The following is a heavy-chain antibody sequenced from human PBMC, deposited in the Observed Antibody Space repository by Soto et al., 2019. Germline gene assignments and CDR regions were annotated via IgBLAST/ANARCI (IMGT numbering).Heavy chain of an antibody. CDR1: GGSISSYY. J-gene: IGHJ4*02. Sequence: SETLSLTCTVSGGSISSYYWSWIRQPPGKGLEWIGYIYYSGSTNYNPSLKSRVTISVDTSKNQFSLKLSSVTAADTAVYYCASYYGYTGNFDYWGQGTLVTVSS. CDR3: ASYYGYTGNFDY. CDR2: IYYSGST. D-gene: IGHD3-16*01. V-gene: IGHV4-59*01.